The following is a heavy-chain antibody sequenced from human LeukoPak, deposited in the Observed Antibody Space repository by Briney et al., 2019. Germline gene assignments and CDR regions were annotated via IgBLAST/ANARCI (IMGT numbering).Heavy chain of an antibody. CDR2: ITGSGTTT. CDR3: AQDLGWIHFRN. J-gene: IGHJ4*02. V-gene: IGHV3-23*01. D-gene: IGHD5-18*01. Sequence: GGSLRLSCTASGFAFSNYGINWVRRAPSKGLEWVSGITGSGTTTYYADSLKGRVTISRDNSKNKVYLQMNSLRAEDTAVYYFAQDLGWIHFRNWGQGTLVTVSS. CDR1: GFAFSNYG.